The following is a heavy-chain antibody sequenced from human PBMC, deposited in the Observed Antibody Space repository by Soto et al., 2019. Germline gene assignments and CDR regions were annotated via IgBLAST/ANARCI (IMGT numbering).Heavy chain of an antibody. D-gene: IGHD6-13*01. CDR1: GYTFTSYY. CDR2: INPSGGST. V-gene: IGHV1-46*01. J-gene: IGHJ4*02. Sequence: QVQLVQSGAEVKKPGASVKVSCKASGYTFTSYYMHWVRQAPVQGLEWMGIINPSGGSTSYAQKFQGRVTMTRDTSTSTVYMELSSLRSEDTAVYYCATSTQIAAPFDYWGQGTLVTVSS. CDR3: ATSTQIAAPFDY.